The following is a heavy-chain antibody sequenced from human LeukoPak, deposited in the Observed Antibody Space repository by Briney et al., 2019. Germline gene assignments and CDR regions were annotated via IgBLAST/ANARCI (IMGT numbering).Heavy chain of an antibody. D-gene: IGHD3-10*01. CDR3: AKDNLGDYYYYGMDV. Sequence: GGSLRLSCAASGFTFSTYAMHWVRQAPGKGLEYVSAISSNGGSTYYANSVRGRFTISRDNSKNTLYLQMGSLRAEDTAVYYCAKDNLGDYYYYGMDVWGQGTTVTVSS. J-gene: IGHJ6*02. V-gene: IGHV3-64*01. CDR1: GFTFSTYA. CDR2: ISSNGGST.